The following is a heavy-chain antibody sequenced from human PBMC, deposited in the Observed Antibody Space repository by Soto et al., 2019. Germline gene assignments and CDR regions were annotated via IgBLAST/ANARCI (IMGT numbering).Heavy chain of an antibody. J-gene: IGHJ4*02. Sequence: QVQLVQSGAEVKQPAASVRVSCKTSGYTFTEYGISWVRQAPGQGLEWMGWISPYNGRTNYVQKFHDRVIMTADTSSSTVYMDLRTLKSDDTAIYFCARADYGDSKIYYFDHWGQGTLVTVSS. CDR3: ARADYGDSKIYYFDH. V-gene: IGHV1-18*04. D-gene: IGHD4-17*01. CDR2: ISPYNGRT. CDR1: GYTFTEYG.